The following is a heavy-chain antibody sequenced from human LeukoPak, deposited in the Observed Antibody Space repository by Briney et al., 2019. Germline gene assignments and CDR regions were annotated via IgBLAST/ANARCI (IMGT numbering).Heavy chain of an antibody. J-gene: IGHJ4*02. V-gene: IGHV4-59*01. D-gene: IGHD6-13*01. CDR1: GGSISSYY. Sequence: SETLSLTCTVAGGSISSYYWSWIRQPPGKGLEWIGYIYYSGSTNYNPSLKSRVTISVDTSKTQFSLKLSSVTAADTAVYYCARGGYSSSWYSSPGTFDYWGQGTLVTVSS. CDR3: ARGGYSSSWYSSPGTFDY. CDR2: IYYSGST.